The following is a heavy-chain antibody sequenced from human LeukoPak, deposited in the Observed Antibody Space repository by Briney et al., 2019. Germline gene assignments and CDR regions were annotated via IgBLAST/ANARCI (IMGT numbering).Heavy chain of an antibody. Sequence: GGSLRLSCTASGFTFGDYAMSWFRQAPGKGLEWVGFIRSKAYGGTTEYAASVKGRFTISRDDSKSIAYLQMNSLITEDTAVYFCTGRPDYGDYYYFDYWGQGTLVTVSS. D-gene: IGHD4-17*01. CDR1: GFTFGDYA. CDR3: TGRPDYGDYYYFDY. V-gene: IGHV3-49*03. CDR2: IRSKAYGGTT. J-gene: IGHJ4*02.